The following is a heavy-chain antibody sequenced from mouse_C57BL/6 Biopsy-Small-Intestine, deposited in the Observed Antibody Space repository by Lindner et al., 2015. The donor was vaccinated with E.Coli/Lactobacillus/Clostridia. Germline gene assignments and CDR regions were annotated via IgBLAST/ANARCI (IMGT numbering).Heavy chain of an antibody. CDR2: IHPYNKNT. V-gene: IGHV1-74*01. CDR3: ARSAEWRADNLNWFDP. D-gene: IGHD1-3*01. CDR1: GYTFTSYG. J-gene: IGHJ4*01. Sequence: SVKVSCKASGYTFTSYGIIWVRQAPGQGLEWMGWIHPYNKNTKYEQNFQGRVTMTIETSTRTAYMELRGLRSDDTAVYYCARSAEWRADNLNWFDPWGQGTLVTVSS.